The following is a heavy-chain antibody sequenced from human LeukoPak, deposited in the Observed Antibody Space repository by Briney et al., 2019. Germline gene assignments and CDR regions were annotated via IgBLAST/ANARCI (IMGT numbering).Heavy chain of an antibody. CDR2: INPNSGGT. J-gene: IGHJ4*02. CDR3: AREDSSGWLTYFDY. CDR1: GYTFTGYY. D-gene: IGHD6-19*01. Sequence: GASVKVSCKASGYTFTGYYMHWVRQAPGQGLEWMGWINPNSGGTNYAQKFQGRVTMTRDTSISTAYMELSRLRSDDTAVYYCAREDSSGWLTYFDYWGQGTLVTVSS. V-gene: IGHV1-2*02.